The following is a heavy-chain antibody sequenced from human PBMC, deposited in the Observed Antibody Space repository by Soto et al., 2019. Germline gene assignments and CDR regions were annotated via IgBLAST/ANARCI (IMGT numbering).Heavy chain of an antibody. CDR1: GGSISSGDYY. V-gene: IGHV4-30-4*01. CDR2: IYYTGST. D-gene: IGHD2-2*01. Sequence: NPXATLSLTFTVSGGSISSGDYYWSWIRQPPGKGLEWIGYIYYTGSTYYNPSLKSRLTISVDTSKNQFSLKLTSVTAADTAVYFCARYQKGPFDYWGQGTLVTSPQ. J-gene: IGHJ4*02. CDR3: ARYQKGPFDY.